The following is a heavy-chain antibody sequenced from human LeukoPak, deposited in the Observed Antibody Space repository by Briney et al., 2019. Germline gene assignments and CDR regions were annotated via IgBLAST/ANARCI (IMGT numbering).Heavy chain of an antibody. CDR2: IYYSGST. D-gene: IGHD2-2*03. Sequence: PSETLSLTCTVSGGSISSYYRSWIRQPPGKGLEWIGYIYYSGSTNYNPSLKSRVTISVDTSKNQFSLKLRSVTAADAAVYYCARDGGYCSSTNCYDYWGQGTLVTVSS. J-gene: IGHJ4*02. CDR1: GGSISSYY. CDR3: ARDGGYCSSTNCYDY. V-gene: IGHV4-59*01.